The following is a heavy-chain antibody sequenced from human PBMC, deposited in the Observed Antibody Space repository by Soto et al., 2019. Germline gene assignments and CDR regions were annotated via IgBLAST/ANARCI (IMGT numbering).Heavy chain of an antibody. CDR2: IAGDASST. V-gene: IGHV3-23*01. CDR3: AKGGHYSVFDS. CDR1: GLTFSNYA. D-gene: IGHD6-13*01. J-gene: IGHJ5*01. Sequence: EVEMLESGGGLVQPGGSLRLSCAVSGLTFSNYAMTWVRQAPGKGLEWVSTIAGDASSTFYVDSVKGRFNISRDNSNNMVYLQINSLRAEDTAIYYCAKGGHYSVFDSWGQGTLVTVSS.